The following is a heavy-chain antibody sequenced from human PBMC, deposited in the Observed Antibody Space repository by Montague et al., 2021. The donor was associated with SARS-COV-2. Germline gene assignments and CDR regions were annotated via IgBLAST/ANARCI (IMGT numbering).Heavy chain of an antibody. CDR1: GFSLNTSGAG. CDR2: IYWDDDK. Sequence: PPLVKPTQTLTLTCTFSGFSLNTSGAGVGWVRQPPGKALEWPALIYWDDDKRYSPSLKSRSTISKDTTKNEVVLTVANMDPVDTATYYCARYGDYGSWFDPWGQGTLVTVSS. V-gene: IGHV2-5*02. D-gene: IGHD4-17*01. CDR3: ARYGDYGSWFDP. J-gene: IGHJ5*02.